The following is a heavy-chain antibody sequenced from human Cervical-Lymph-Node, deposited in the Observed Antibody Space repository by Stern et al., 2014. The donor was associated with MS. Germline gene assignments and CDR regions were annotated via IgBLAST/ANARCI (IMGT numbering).Heavy chain of an antibody. CDR1: GYTFTSYG. CDR3: ARDEKQWLVDYYYGMDV. V-gene: IGHV1-18*04. Sequence: QVQLVQSGAEVKKPGASVKVSCKASGYTFTSYGISWVRQAPGQGLEWMGWISAYKGNTNYAQKLQGRVTMTTDTSTSTAYMELRSLRSDDTAVYYCARDEKQWLVDYYYGMDVWGQGTTVTVSS. D-gene: IGHD6-19*01. CDR2: ISAYKGNT. J-gene: IGHJ6*02.